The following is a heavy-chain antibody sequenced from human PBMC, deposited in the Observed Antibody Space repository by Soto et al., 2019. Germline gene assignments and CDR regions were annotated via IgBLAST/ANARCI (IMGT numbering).Heavy chain of an antibody. CDR3: AREGTIFGVVYYYGMDV. CDR2: IWYDGSNK. J-gene: IGHJ6*02. D-gene: IGHD3-3*01. Sequence: LRLSCAASGFTFSSYGMHWVRQAPGKGLEWVAVIWYDGSNKYYADSVKGRFTISRDNSKNTLYLQMNSLRAEDTAVYYCAREGTIFGVVYYYGMDVWGQGTTVTVSS. CDR1: GFTFSSYG. V-gene: IGHV3-33*01.